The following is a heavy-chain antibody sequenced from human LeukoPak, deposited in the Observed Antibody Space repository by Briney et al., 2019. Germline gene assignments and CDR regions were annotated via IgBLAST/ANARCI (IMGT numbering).Heavy chain of an antibody. Sequence: SGGSLRLSCAASGFTFSDYYMSWIRQAPGKGLEWVSYISSSGSTIYYADSVKGRFTISRDNAKNSLYLQMNSLRAEDTAVYYCARGASSSWYYWFDPWGQGTLVTVSS. J-gene: IGHJ5*02. V-gene: IGHV3-11*04. CDR1: GFTFSDYY. D-gene: IGHD6-13*01. CDR3: ARGASSSWYYWFDP. CDR2: ISSSGSTI.